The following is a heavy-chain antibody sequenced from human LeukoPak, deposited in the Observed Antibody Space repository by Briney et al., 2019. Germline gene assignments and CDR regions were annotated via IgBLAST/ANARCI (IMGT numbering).Heavy chain of an antibody. D-gene: IGHD3-10*01. V-gene: IGHV1-69*05. J-gene: IGHJ4*02. CDR3: ASPFGEDQK. CDR2: IIPIFGTA. CDR1: GGTFSSYA. Sequence: ASVKVSCKASGGTFSSYAISWVRQAPGQGLEWMGGIIPIFGTANYAQKFQGRVTMTRDTSISTAYMELSRLRSDDTAVYYCASPFGEDQKWGQGTLVTVSS.